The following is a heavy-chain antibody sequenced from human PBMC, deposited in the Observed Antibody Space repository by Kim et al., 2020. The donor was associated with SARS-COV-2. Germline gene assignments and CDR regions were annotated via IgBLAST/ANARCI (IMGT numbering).Heavy chain of an antibody. CDR3: ARFTPAAAGS. Sequence: GGSLRLSCAASGFTFSSYSMNWVRQAPGKGLEWVSSINSSSSYIYYADSVKGRFTISRDNAKKSLYLQMNSLRAEDTAVYYCARFTPAAAGSWGQGTLVTVSS. CDR2: INSSSSYI. V-gene: IGHV3-21*01. J-gene: IGHJ5*02. CDR1: GFTFSSYS. D-gene: IGHD6-13*01.